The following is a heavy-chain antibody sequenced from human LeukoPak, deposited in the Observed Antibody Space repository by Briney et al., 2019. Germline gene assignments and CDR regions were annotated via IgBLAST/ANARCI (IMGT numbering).Heavy chain of an antibody. D-gene: IGHD3-22*01. V-gene: IGHV3-74*01. CDR2: INSDGSST. Sequence: GGSLRLSCAASGFTFSSYWMHWVRQAPGKGLVWVSRINSDGSSTSYADSVKGRFTISRDNAKNTLYLQMNSLRAEDTAVYYCARVTAFYYDSSGYPDAFDIWGQGTMVTVSS. J-gene: IGHJ3*02. CDR3: ARVTAFYYDSSGYPDAFDI. CDR1: GFTFSSYW.